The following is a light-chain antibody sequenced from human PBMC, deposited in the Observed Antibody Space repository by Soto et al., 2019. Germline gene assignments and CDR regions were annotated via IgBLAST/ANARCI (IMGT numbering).Light chain of an antibody. CDR1: QSLTSS. J-gene: IGKJ1*01. Sequence: EIVMTQSPATLSVSPGERATLSCRASQSLTSSLAWYQQKPGQAPRLLVFGASTRAAGFPARFSGSGSETEFTLTINSLQSEDFAVYFCQQYNNWPRTFGQGTKVDIK. CDR2: GAS. V-gene: IGKV3-15*01. CDR3: QQYNNWPRT.